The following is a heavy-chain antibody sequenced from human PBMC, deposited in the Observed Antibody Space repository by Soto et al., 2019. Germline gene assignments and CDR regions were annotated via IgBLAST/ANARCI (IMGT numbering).Heavy chain of an antibody. J-gene: IGHJ2*01. Sequence: QVTLKESGPVLVKPTEPLTLTCTVSGFSLSNARMGVSWIRQPPGKALEWLAHIFSNDEKSYSTSLKSRLTISKDTSKSQVVLTMTNMDPVDTATYYCARRAIRGVVTYGYWYFDLWGRGTLVTVSS. CDR2: IFSNDEK. V-gene: IGHV2-26*01. CDR1: GFSLSNARMG. CDR3: ARRAIRGVVTYGYWYFDL. D-gene: IGHD2-15*01.